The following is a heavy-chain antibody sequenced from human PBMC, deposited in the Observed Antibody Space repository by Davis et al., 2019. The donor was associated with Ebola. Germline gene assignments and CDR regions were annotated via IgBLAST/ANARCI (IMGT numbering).Heavy chain of an antibody. CDR1: GYTFTSYD. Sequence: AASVKVSCKASGYTFTSYDINWVRQATGQGLEWMGWMNPNSGNTGCAQNFQGRVTMTRNTSISTAYMELSSLRSEDTAVYYCASSAGTPVTTGYWGQGTLVTVSS. CDR2: MNPNSGNT. CDR3: ASSAGTPVTTGY. V-gene: IGHV1-8*01. J-gene: IGHJ4*02. D-gene: IGHD4-17*01.